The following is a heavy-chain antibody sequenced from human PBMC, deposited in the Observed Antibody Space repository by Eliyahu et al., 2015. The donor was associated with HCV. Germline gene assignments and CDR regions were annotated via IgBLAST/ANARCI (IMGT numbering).Heavy chain of an antibody. CDR1: GFSLTTRGMC. CDR3: ARTAEAGGYYFDS. D-gene: IGHD3-22*01. V-gene: IGHV2-70*15. Sequence: QVTLRESGPALVKPTQTLTLTCTFSGFSLTTRGMCVNWIRQPPGKALEWLARIDWDDDRYYNTSLKTRLTISKDSSKNQVVLTMTNMDPVDTATYYCARTAEAGGYYFDSWGQGTLVTVSS. CDR2: IDWDDDR. J-gene: IGHJ4*02.